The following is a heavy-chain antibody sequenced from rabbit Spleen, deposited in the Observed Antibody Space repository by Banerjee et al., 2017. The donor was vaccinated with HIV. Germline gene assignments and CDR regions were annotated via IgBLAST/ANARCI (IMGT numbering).Heavy chain of an antibody. D-gene: IGHD4-1*01. Sequence: QSLEESGGDLVKPGASLTLTCTASGFDFSSRYYMCWVRQAPGKGLEWIACIYSGSSGDTYYASWAKGRFTISKTSSTTVTLQMTSLTAADTATYFCARETSSGWGIVSYYFSLWGQGTLVTVS. CDR2: IYSGSSGDT. CDR3: ARETSSGWGIVSYYFSL. CDR1: GFDFSSRYY. J-gene: IGHJ4*01. V-gene: IGHV1S40*01.